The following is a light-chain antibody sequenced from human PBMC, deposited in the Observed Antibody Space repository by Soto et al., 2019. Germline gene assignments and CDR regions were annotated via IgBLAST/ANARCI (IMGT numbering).Light chain of an antibody. Sequence: DIVLTQSTATLSLSPGERATLSCRASQSVSNYLAWYQQKPGQAPRLLIYDAFNRATGIQPRFSGSGSGTDFTLTISSLEPEDFAVYSCQHRYNWPPLTFGGGTKVEIK. CDR2: DAF. CDR3: QHRYNWPPLT. J-gene: IGKJ4*01. CDR1: QSVSNY. V-gene: IGKV3-11*01.